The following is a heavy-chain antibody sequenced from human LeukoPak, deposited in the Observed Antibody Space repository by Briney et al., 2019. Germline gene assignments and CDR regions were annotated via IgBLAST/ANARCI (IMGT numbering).Heavy chain of an antibody. CDR1: GGSISSYY. D-gene: IGHD2-21*02. CDR2: IYYSGST. V-gene: IGHV4-59*08. Sequence: PSETLSLTCTVSGGSISSYYWSWIRQPPGEGLEWIGYIYYSGSTNYNPSLKSRVTISVDTSKKQFSLKLSSVTAADTAVYYCAGYSSGDCWGAFDYWGQGTLVTVSS. J-gene: IGHJ4*02. CDR3: AGYSSGDCWGAFDY.